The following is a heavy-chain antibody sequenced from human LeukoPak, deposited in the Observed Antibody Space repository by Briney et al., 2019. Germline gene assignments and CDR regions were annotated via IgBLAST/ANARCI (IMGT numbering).Heavy chain of an antibody. J-gene: IGHJ4*02. CDR3: AKPYQYSSSWYGDY. CDR1: GFTFSSYG. V-gene: IGHV3-30*18. D-gene: IGHD6-13*01. CDR2: ISYDGSNK. Sequence: PGGSLRLSCAASGFTFSSYGMNWVRQAPGKGLEWVAVISYDGSNKYYADSVKGRFTISRDNSKNTLYLQMNSLRAEDTAVYYCAKPYQYSSSWYGDYWGQGTLVTVSS.